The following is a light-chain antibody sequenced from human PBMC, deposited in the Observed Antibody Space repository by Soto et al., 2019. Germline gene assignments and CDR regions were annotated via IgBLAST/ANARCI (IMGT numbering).Light chain of an antibody. J-gene: IGLJ2*01. CDR2: DVS. V-gene: IGLV2-14*01. Sequence: QSVLTQPASVSGSPGQSITISCTGTSSDVGGYNYVSWYQQHPGKAPKLMIYDVSNRPSGVSNRFSGSKSGNTASLTISGLQAEDEADYYCSSFTSSTTPVFGRGTQLTVL. CDR1: SSDVGGYNY. CDR3: SSFTSSTTPV.